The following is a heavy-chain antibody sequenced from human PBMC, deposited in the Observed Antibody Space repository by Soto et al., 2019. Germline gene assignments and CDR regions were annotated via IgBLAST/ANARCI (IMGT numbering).Heavy chain of an antibody. Sequence: GGSLRLSCAASGFTFSSYGMHWVRQAPGKGLEWVAVISYDGSNKYYADSVKGRFTISRDNSKNTLYLQMNSLRAEDTAVYYCAKDRYPVTTTEDYFDYWGQGTLVTVSS. CDR3: AKDRYPVTTTEDYFDY. V-gene: IGHV3-30*18. D-gene: IGHD4-17*01. CDR2: ISYDGSNK. J-gene: IGHJ4*02. CDR1: GFTFSSYG.